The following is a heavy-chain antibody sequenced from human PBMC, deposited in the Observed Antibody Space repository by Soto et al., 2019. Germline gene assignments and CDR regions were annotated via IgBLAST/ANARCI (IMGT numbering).Heavy chain of an antibody. CDR1: GGSFSGYY. D-gene: IGHD5-18*01. CDR2: IDHGGST. V-gene: IGHV4-34*01. J-gene: IGHJ6*02. Sequence: QVQLQQWGAGLLKPSETLSLTCAVYGGSFSGYYWSWIRPPPGKGLEWIGEIDHGGSTNYNPSLESRVTISFDTSRDQCSLKLTSVTAADTAVYFCARVGGYSYHLSGMDVWGQGTTVTVSS. CDR3: ARVGGYSYHLSGMDV.